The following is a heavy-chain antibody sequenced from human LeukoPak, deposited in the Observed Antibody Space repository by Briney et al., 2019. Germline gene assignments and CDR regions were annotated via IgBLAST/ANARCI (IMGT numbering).Heavy chain of an antibody. J-gene: IGHJ4*02. D-gene: IGHD4-17*01. V-gene: IGHV1-46*01. CDR3: ARTNGDYDLYFDY. Sequence: GASVKVSCKASGYTFTSYDINWVRQAPGQGLEWMGIINPSGGSTSYAQKFQGRVTMTRDTSTSTVYMELSSLRSEDTAVYYCARTNGDYDLYFDYWGQGTLVTVSS. CDR2: INPSGGST. CDR1: GYTFTSYD.